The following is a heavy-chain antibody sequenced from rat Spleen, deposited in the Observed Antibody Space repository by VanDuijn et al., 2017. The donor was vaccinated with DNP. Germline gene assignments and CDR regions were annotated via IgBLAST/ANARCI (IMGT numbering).Heavy chain of an antibody. CDR3: AKDMID. D-gene: IGHD1-12*01. Sequence: EVQLVESGGGLVQPGRSLKLSCVASGFTFNDYWMTWIRQAPGKGLEWVASIPNGGTNTFYSDSVKGRFTISRDNAKSTLYLQMESLRSEDTATYYCAKDMIDWGQGVMVTVSS. J-gene: IGHJ2*01. V-gene: IGHV5-31*01. CDR2: IPNGGTNT. CDR1: GFTFNDYW.